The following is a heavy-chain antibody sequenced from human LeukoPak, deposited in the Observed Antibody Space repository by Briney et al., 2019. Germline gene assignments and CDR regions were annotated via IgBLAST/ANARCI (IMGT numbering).Heavy chain of an antibody. D-gene: IGHD6-19*01. J-gene: IGHJ6*02. CDR1: GFTFSSYA. CDR3: AKSGSGAVAGTLGWYYGMDV. V-gene: IGHV3-23*01. Sequence: GGSLRLSCAASGFTFSSYAMSWVRQAPGKGLEWVSAISGSGGCTYYADSVKGRFTISRDNSKNTLYLQMNSLRAEDTAVYYCAKSGSGAVAGTLGWYYGMDVWGQGTTVTVSS. CDR2: ISGSGGCT.